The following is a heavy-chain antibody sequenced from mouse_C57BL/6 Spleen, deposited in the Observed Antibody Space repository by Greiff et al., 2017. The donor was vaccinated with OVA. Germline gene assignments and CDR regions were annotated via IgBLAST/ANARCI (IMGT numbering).Heavy chain of an antibody. D-gene: IGHD1-1*01. CDR3: ARTHYYDGYFDV. CDR2: INYDGSST. CDR1: GFTFSDYY. V-gene: IGHV5-16*01. J-gene: IGHJ1*03. Sequence: EVQLVESEGGLVQPGSSMKLSCTASGFTFSDYYMAWVRQVPEKGLEWVANINYDGSSTYYLDSLKSRFIISRDNAKNIIYLQMSSLPSEDPATYYFARTHYYDGYFDVWGTATTVTVSS.